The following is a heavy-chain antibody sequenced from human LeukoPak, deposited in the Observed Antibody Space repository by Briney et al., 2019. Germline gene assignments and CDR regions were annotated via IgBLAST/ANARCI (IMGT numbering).Heavy chain of an antibody. D-gene: IGHD3-10*01. CDR2: IYTSGST. CDR1: GGSISSYY. V-gene: IGHV4-4*07. CDR3: ARVGPYYGSGSFDF. Sequence: SETLSLTCTVSGGSISSYYWSWIRQPAGKGLEWIGRIYTSGSTNYNPSLKSRVTMSVDTSKNQFSLKLSSVTAADTAVYYCARVGPYYGSGSFDFWGQGTLVTVSS. J-gene: IGHJ5*01.